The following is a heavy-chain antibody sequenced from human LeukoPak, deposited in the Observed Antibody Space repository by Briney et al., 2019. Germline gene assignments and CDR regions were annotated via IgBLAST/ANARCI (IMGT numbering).Heavy chain of an antibody. CDR2: IYTSGST. CDR1: GGSISSYY. V-gene: IGHV4-4*07. CDR3: ARVRRGPGDRSGYYEG. Sequence: PSETLSLTCTVSGGSISSYYWSWIRQPAGKGLEWIGRIYTSGSTNYNPSLKSRVTMSVDTSKNQFSLKLSSVTAADTAVYYCARVRRGPGDRSGYYEGWGQGTLVTVSS. D-gene: IGHD3-22*01. J-gene: IGHJ4*02.